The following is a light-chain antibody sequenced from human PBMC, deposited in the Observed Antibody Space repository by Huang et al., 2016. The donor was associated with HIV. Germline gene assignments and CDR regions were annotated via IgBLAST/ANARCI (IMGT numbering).Light chain of an antibody. J-gene: IGKJ5*01. Sequence: EIVMTQSPATLSVSLGERATLSCRASQSVSTNLAWYQQTPGQALRLLIYDTSTRATGIPASFSGSGSGTEFTLTISSLQSEDFAIYYCQQYNKWPISFGPGTRLEI. V-gene: IGKV3-15*01. CDR1: QSVSTN. CDR3: QQYNKWPIS. CDR2: DTS.